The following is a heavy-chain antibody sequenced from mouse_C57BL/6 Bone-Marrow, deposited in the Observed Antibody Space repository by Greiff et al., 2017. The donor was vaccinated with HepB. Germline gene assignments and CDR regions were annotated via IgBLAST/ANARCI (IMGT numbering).Heavy chain of an antibody. CDR3: AREEFYYGYDHYAMDY. J-gene: IGHJ4*01. CDR2: FYPGSGSI. D-gene: IGHD2-2*01. Sequence: QVQLQQSGAELVKPGASVKLSCKASGFTFTEYTIHWVKQRSGQGLEWIGWFYPGSGSIKYNEKFKDKATLTADKSSSTAYMQLSSLTSEDSAVYYCAREEFYYGYDHYAMDYWGQGTSVTVSS. V-gene: IGHV1-62-2*01. CDR1: GFTFTEYT.